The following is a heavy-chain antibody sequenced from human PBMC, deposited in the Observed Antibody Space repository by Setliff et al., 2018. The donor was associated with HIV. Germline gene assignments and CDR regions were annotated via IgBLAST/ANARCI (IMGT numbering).Heavy chain of an antibody. Sequence: PGESLKISCKGSGYDFTYYWIAWVRQMPGRGLEWMGIIYPSDSDTKYSPSFQGQVTISADKSNNTAYLQLKSLKASDSAMYYCARQHYDILTSPHNWFDPWGQGTLVTVSS. J-gene: IGHJ5*02. V-gene: IGHV5-51*01. CDR3: ARQHYDILTSPHNWFDP. CDR2: IYPSDSDT. D-gene: IGHD3-9*01. CDR1: GYDFTYYW.